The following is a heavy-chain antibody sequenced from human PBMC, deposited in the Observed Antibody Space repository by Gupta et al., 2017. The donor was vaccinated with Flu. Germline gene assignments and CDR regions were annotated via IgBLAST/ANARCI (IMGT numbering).Heavy chain of an antibody. D-gene: IGHD2-2*01. J-gene: IGHJ4*02. V-gene: IGHV3-23*01. CDR3: AKGTCSSTSCYPYYFDY. CDR1: A. Sequence: AMGWVRQAPGKGLEWVSAISGSGGSTYYADSVKGRFTISRDNSKNTLYLQMNSLRAEDTAVYYCAKGTCSSTSCYPYYFDYWGQGTLVTVSS. CDR2: ISGSGGST.